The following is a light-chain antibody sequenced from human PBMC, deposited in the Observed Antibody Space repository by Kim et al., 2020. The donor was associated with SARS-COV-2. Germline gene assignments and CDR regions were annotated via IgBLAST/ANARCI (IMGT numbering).Light chain of an antibody. CDR1: RGIGTW. J-gene: IGKJ1*01. Sequence: DIQMTQSPSTVSSSIGDTVTITCRASRGIGTWLAWYQQRPGQAPKLLIYDANNLQSGVPSRFSGSGSGTQFTLTISSLQPDDFGTYYCQQDNRDYRTFGQGTKVVIK. CDR2: DAN. V-gene: IGKV1-5*01. CDR3: QQDNRDYRT.